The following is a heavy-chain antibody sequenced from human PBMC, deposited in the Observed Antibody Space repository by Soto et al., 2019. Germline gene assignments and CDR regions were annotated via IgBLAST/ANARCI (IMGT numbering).Heavy chain of an antibody. D-gene: IGHD3-10*01. V-gene: IGHV3-33*01. J-gene: IGHJ5*02. CDR1: GFTFSSYG. CDR2: IWYDGSNK. CDR3: SRAGGYGSGTYGHA. Sequence: QVQLVESGGGVVQPGRSLRLSCAASGFTFSSYGMHWVRQAPGKGLEWVAVIWYDGSNKYYADSVKGRFTISRDNSKNTLYLQMNSLRAEDTAVYYCSRAGGYGSGTYGHAWGQGTLVTVSS.